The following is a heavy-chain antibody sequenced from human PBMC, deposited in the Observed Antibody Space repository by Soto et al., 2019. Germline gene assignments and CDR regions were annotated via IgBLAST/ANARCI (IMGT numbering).Heavy chain of an antibody. Sequence: QVQLVESGGGLVKPGGSLRLSCAASGFTFSDYYMSWIRQAPGKGLEWVSYISSSSSYTNYADSVKGRFTISRDNAKNSLYLQMNSLRAEDTAVYYCARDRDQPWGWFDPWGQGTLVTVSS. CDR1: GFTFSDYY. V-gene: IGHV3-11*06. D-gene: IGHD3-10*01. J-gene: IGHJ5*02. CDR3: ARDRDQPWGWFDP. CDR2: ISSSSSYT.